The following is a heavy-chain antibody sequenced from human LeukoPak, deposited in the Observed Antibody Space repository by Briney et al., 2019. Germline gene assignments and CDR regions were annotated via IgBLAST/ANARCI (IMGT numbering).Heavy chain of an antibody. D-gene: IGHD3-3*01. CDR3: ARSHPQGYDFWSGYHYYYYGMDV. Sequence: SETLSLTCTVSGGSISSYYWSWIRQPPGKGLEWIGYIYYSGSTNYNPSLKSRVTISVDTSKNQFSLKLSSVTAADTAVYYCARSHPQGYDFWSGYHYYYYGMDVWGQGTTVTVSS. CDR1: GGSISSYY. CDR2: IYYSGST. J-gene: IGHJ6*02. V-gene: IGHV4-59*01.